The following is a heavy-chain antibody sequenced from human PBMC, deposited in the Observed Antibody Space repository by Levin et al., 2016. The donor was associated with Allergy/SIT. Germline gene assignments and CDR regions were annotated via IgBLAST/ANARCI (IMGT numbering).Heavy chain of an antibody. D-gene: IGHD6-19*01. CDR3: ARHHPLGYSSGWYDENYFDY. Sequence: VRQMPGKGLEWMGRIDPSDSYTDYSPSFQGHVTISADKSISTAYLQWSSLKASDTAMYYCARHHPLGYSSGWYDENYFDYWGQGTLVTVSS. J-gene: IGHJ4*02. V-gene: IGHV5-10-1*01. CDR2: IDPSDSYT.